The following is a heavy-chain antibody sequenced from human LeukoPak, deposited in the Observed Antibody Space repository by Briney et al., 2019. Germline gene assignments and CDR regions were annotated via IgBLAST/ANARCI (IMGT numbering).Heavy chain of an antibody. CDR1: GDSISRYY. CDR2: HYGGRT. CDR3: ARYDHAPSYYYYYMDV. Sequence: SETLSLTCTVSGDSISRYYWSWIRQSPGKGLEWIGHYGGRTTYNPSLKSRVTMSVDTSKNQFSLKLTSVAAADTAVYYCARYDHAPSYYYYYMDVWGKGTTVT. V-gene: IGHV4-59*01. J-gene: IGHJ6*03. D-gene: IGHD1-14*01.